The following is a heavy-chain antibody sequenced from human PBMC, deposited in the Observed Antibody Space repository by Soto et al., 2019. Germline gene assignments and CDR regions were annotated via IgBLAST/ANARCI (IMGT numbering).Heavy chain of an antibody. D-gene: IGHD3-10*01. CDR3: ANTANGVRGARFNY. J-gene: IGHJ4*02. Sequence: QLQLQESGPGLVKPSETLSLTCTVSGGSISSSSYYWGWIRQPPGKGLEWIGSIYYSGSTYYNPSLKSRVTISVDTSKNQFSLKLSSVTAADTAVYYCANTANGVRGARFNYWGQGTLVTVSS. CDR1: GGSISSSSYY. V-gene: IGHV4-39*01. CDR2: IYYSGST.